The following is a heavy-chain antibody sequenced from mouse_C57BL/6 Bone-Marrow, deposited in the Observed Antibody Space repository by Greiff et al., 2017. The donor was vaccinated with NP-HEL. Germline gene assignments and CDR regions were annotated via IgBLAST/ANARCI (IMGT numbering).Heavy chain of an antibody. Sequence: QVQLQQPGAELVKPGASVKLSCKASGYTFTSYWMHWVKQRPGQGLEWIGMIHPNSGSTNYNEKFKSKATLTEDKSSSTAYMQLSSLTSEGSAVYYCARGRGTGTYFDYWGQGTTLTVSS. CDR1: GYTFTSYW. CDR2: IHPNSGST. CDR3: ARGRGTGTYFDY. V-gene: IGHV1-64*01. D-gene: IGHD4-1*01. J-gene: IGHJ2*01.